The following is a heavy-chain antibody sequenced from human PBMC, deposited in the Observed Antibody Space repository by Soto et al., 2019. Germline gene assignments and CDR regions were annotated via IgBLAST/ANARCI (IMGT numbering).Heavy chain of an antibody. V-gene: IGHV1-69-2*01. CDR1: GYTFTDYY. Sequence: EVQLVQSGAEVKKPGATVKISCKVSGYTFTDYYMHWVQQAPGKGLEWMGLVDPEDGETIYAEKFQGRVTITADTSTDTAYMELSSLRSEDTAVYYCATASPLEIGGYLVRKDPYFDYWGQGTLVTVSS. CDR3: ATASPLEIGGYLVRKDPYFDY. J-gene: IGHJ4*02. D-gene: IGHD1-26*01. CDR2: VDPEDGET.